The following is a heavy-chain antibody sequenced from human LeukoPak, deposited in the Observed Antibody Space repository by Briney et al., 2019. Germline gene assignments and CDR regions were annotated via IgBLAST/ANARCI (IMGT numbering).Heavy chain of an antibody. CDR2: IYYSGST. CDR1: GASIGETSYY. J-gene: IGHJ3*02. V-gene: IGHV4-39*07. CDR3: ARTTVHDAFDI. D-gene: IGHD4-17*01. Sequence: PSETLSLTCTVSGASIGETSYYWGWIRQPPGKGLEWIGSIYYSGSTYYNPSLKSRVTISVDRSKNQFSLKLSSVTAADTAVYYCARTTVHDAFDIWGQGTMVTVSS.